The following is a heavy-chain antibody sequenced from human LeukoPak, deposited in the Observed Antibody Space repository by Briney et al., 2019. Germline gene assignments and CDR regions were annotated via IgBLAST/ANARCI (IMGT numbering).Heavy chain of an antibody. V-gene: IGHV4-59*01. CDR1: GGSISSYY. CDR2: IYYSGST. J-gene: IGHJ4*02. Sequence: SETLSLTCTVSGGSISSYYWSWIRQPPGKGLEWIGYIYYSGSTNYNPSLKSRVTISVDTSKNQFSLKLSSVTAADTAVYYCARAGMGYYFDYWGRGTLVTVSS. D-gene: IGHD6-13*01. CDR3: ARAGMGYYFDY.